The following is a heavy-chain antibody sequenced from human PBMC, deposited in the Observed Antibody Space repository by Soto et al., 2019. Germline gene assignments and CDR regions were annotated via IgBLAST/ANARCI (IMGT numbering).Heavy chain of an antibody. D-gene: IGHD2-15*01. J-gene: IGHJ3*02. CDR3: ARGDGGNDDALDI. CDR2: IYHSGST. CDR1: GGSISSGGYS. V-gene: IGHV4-30-2*01. Sequence: SETLSLTCAVSGGSISSGGYSWSWIRQPPGKGLEWIGYIYHSGSTYYNPSLKSRVTISVDRSKNQFSLKLSSVTAADTAVYYCARGDGGNDDALDIWGQGTMVTVSS.